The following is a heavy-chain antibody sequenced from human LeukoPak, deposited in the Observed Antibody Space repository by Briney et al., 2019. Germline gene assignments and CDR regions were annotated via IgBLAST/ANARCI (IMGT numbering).Heavy chain of an antibody. D-gene: IGHD3-16*02. CDR2: IGGSGTKK. CDR1: GFTFSSHA. CDR3: AKDLDDDYIWGSHRYTGFDI. J-gene: IGHJ5*02. V-gene: IGHV3-23*01. Sequence: GGSLRLSCVVSGFTFSSHAMSWVRKAPGKGLEWVSGIGGSGTKKYDADSVKGRFSISRDNSRNTLFLQMNSLRAEDTAVYYCAKDLDDDYIWGSHRYTGFDIWGQGTLVTVSS.